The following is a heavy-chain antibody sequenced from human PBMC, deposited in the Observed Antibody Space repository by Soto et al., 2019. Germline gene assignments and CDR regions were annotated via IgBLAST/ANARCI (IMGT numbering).Heavy chain of an antibody. Sequence: SETLPLTCTVSGGSISSFYWSWIRQHAGKGLEWIGRSYSSGTTSYNPSRKGRVTMSVDTSKNQFSLSLSSVTAADTAVYYCARDRIVGTSYFDYWGQGALVTVS. V-gene: IGHV4-4*07. CDR1: GGSISSFY. D-gene: IGHD1-26*01. J-gene: IGHJ4*02. CDR2: SYSSGTT. CDR3: ARDRIVGTSYFDY.